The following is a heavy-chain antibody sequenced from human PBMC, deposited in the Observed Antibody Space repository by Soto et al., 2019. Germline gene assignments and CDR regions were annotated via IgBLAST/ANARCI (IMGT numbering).Heavy chain of an antibody. V-gene: IGHV1-69*12. D-gene: IGHD2-8*01. CDR2: IIPIFGTA. Sequence: QVQLVQSGAEVKKPGSSVKVSCKASGGTFSSYAISWVRQAPGQGLEWMGGIIPIFGTANYAQKFQGRVRITADESTSTAYMELSSLRSEDTAVYYCARDRCIGPCLNQTDYWGQGTLVTVSS. CDR1: GGTFSSYA. J-gene: IGHJ4*02. CDR3: ARDRCIGPCLNQTDY.